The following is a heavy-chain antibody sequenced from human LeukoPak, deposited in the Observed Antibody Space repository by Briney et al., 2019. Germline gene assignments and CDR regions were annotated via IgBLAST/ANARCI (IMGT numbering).Heavy chain of an antibody. CDR2: ISSNGGST. V-gene: IGHV3-64*01. CDR1: GFTFSSYA. J-gene: IGHJ4*02. CDR3: ARGSRTVTTFYDY. Sequence: GGSLRLSCAASGFTFSSYAMHWVRQAPGKGLEYVSAISSNGGSTYYAHSVKGRFTISRDNSKNTLYLQMGSLRAEDMAVYYCARGSRTVTTFYDYWGQGTLVTVSS. D-gene: IGHD4-17*01.